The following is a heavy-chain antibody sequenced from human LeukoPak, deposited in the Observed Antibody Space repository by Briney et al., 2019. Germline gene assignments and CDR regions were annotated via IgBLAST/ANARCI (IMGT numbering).Heavy chain of an antibody. Sequence: GGSLRLSCAASGFTFSSYGMHWVRQAPGKGLEWVAVISYDGSNKYYADSVKGRFTISRDNSKNTLYLQMNSLRAEDTAVYYCARAQWLDAFDIWGQGTMVTVSS. CDR2: ISYDGSNK. V-gene: IGHV3-30*03. D-gene: IGHD5-24*01. CDR3: ARAQWLDAFDI. CDR1: GFTFSSYG. J-gene: IGHJ3*02.